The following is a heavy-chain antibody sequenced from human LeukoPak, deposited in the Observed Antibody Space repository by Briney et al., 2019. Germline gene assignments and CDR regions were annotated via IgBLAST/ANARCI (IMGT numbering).Heavy chain of an antibody. Sequence: PSETLSLTCSVSGVSISTYYWSWIRQPPGKGLEWMGYIHYTGSTNYNPSLKSRVTISVDTSKRQLSLMLRSVTAADTAVYYCARDIYGSGHGWFDVWGQGTLDTVSS. J-gene: IGHJ5*02. CDR3: ARDIYGSGHGWFDV. CDR2: IHYTGST. CDR1: GVSISTYY. D-gene: IGHD3-10*01. V-gene: IGHV4-59*01.